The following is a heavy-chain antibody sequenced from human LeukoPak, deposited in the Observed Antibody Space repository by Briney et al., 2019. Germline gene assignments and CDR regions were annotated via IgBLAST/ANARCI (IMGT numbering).Heavy chain of an antibody. J-gene: IGHJ4*02. CDR1: GFTFSSYG. CDR2: IWYGGSNK. V-gene: IGHV3-30*02. CDR3: AKESFWSGYSYFDY. D-gene: IGHD3-3*01. Sequence: VGSLRLSCAASGFTFSSYGMHWVRQAPGKGLEWVAVIWYGGSNKYYADSVKGRFTISRDNSKNTLYLQMNSLRAEDTAVYYCAKESFWSGYSYFDYWGQGTLVTVSS.